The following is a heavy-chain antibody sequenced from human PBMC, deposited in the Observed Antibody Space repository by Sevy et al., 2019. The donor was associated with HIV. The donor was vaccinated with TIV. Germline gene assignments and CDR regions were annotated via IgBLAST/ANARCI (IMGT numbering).Heavy chain of an antibody. D-gene: IGHD5-12*01. CDR3: ARVAVRFSLRRDGYNCDY. V-gene: IGHV3-11*01. Sequence: GGSLRLSCAASGFTFSDYYMSWIRQAPGKGLEWVSYISSSGSTIYYADSVKGRFTISRDNAKNSLYLQMNSLRAEDTAVYYCARVAVRFSLRRDGYNCDYWGQGTLVTVSS. CDR2: ISSSGSTI. J-gene: IGHJ4*02. CDR1: GFTFSDYY.